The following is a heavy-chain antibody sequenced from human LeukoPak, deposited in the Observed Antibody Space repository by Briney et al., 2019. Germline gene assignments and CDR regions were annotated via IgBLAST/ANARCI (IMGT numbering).Heavy chain of an antibody. V-gene: IGHV3-64*01. CDR1: GFTFSTYA. D-gene: IGHD1-26*01. CDR3: ARDPFQEWELKTLDY. Sequence: GGSLRLSCAASGFTFSTYAMHWVRQAPGKGLEYVSGINANGGTTYYGNSVKGRFTISRDNAKNSLYLQMNSLRADDTAVYYCARDPFQEWELKTLDYWGQGTLVTVSS. CDR2: INANGGTT. J-gene: IGHJ4*02.